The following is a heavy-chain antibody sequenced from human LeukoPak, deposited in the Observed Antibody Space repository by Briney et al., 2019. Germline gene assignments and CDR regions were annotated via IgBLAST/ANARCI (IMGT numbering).Heavy chain of an antibody. CDR3: ARDMRYCSSTSCTNWFDP. CDR1: GGSISSGGYS. V-gene: IGHV4-30-2*01. CDR2: IYHSGST. D-gene: IGHD2-2*01. Sequence: SETLSLTSAVSGGSISSGGYSWSWIRQPPGKGLEWIGYIYHSGSTCYNPSLKSRVTISVDRSKNQFSLKLSSVTAAGTAVYYCARDMRYCSSTSCTNWFDPWGQGTLVTVSS. J-gene: IGHJ5*02.